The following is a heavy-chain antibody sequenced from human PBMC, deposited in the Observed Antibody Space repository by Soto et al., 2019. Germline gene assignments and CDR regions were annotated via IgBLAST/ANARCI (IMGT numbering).Heavy chain of an antibody. CDR3: TSHSPEDMIRN. Sequence: PGGSLRLSCAASGFTFSGSAMHWVRQASGKGLEWVGRIRNKANSYATAYAASVKGRFTISRDDSKHTAYLQMNSLKTEDTAVYFCTSHSPEDMIRNWGQGTPVTVSS. D-gene: IGHD2-15*01. V-gene: IGHV3-73*01. J-gene: IGHJ4*02. CDR1: GFTFSGSA. CDR2: IRNKANSYAT.